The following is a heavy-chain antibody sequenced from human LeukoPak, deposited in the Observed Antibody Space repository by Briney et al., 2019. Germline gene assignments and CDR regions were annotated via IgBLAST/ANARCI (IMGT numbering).Heavy chain of an antibody. CDR3: AKDQNGYYYDSSGFS. Sequence: GGSLRLSCAASAFTFSAYEMNWVRQAPGKGLEWVSYISSSGSTIYYADSVKGRFTISRDNARNSLYLQMNSLRAEDTAVYYCAKDQNGYYYDSSGFSWGQGTMVTVSS. D-gene: IGHD3-22*01. J-gene: IGHJ3*01. V-gene: IGHV3-48*03. CDR2: ISSSGSTI. CDR1: AFTFSAYE.